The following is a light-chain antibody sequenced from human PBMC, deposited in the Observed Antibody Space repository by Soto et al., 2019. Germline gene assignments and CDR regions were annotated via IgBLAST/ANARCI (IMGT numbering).Light chain of an antibody. CDR1: QSISSW. Sequence: DIQMTQSPSTLSASVGDRVTITCRASQSISSWLAWYQQKPGKAPKLLIYDASSLESGVPSRFSGSGSGTEFTLTSSSLQPDDFATYYCQQYNSYAWRFGEGTKVEIK. CDR2: DAS. J-gene: IGKJ1*01. V-gene: IGKV1-5*01. CDR3: QQYNSYAWR.